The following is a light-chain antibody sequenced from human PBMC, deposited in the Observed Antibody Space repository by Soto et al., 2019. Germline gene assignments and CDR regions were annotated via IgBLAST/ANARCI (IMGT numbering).Light chain of an antibody. CDR2: AAS. CDR1: QSVTSNY. V-gene: IGKV3-20*01. Sequence: EVVLTQSPGTVSLSPGERATLSCRASQSVTSNYLAWYQQKPGQAPRLLIYAASSRATGIPDRFSGSGSGTDFTLSISRLEPEDFAVYYCQQYGGSVTSTFGQGTKVEIK. J-gene: IGKJ1*01. CDR3: QQYGGSVTST.